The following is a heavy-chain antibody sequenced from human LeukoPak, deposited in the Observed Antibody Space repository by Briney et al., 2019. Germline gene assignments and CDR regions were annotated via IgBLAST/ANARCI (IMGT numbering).Heavy chain of an antibody. Sequence: ASVKVSCKASGYTFTGYYIHWVRQAPGQGLEWMGWINPNSGGTNYAQKFQGRVTMTRDTSISTAYMELSRLRSDDTAVYYCARERAYVFDYGGNRDACDIWGQGTMVTVSS. CDR2: INPNSGGT. CDR1: GYTFTGYY. CDR3: ARERAYVFDYGGNRDACDI. D-gene: IGHD4-23*01. V-gene: IGHV1-2*02. J-gene: IGHJ3*02.